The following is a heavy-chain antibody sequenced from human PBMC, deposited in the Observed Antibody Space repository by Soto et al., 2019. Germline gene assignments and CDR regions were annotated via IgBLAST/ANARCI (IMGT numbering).Heavy chain of an antibody. V-gene: IGHV1-69*02. D-gene: IGHD3-10*02. J-gene: IGHJ4*02. CDR1: GGTFSSYT. CDR3: ARGEGFSDYARSLDY. CDR2: VIPILGIA. Sequence: QVQLVQSGAEVKKPGSSVKVSCKASGGTFSSYTISWVRQAPGQGLEWMGRVIPILGIANYAQKFQGRVTITADKSTSTAYMELSSLRSEDTAVYYCARGEGFSDYARSLDYWGQGTLVTVSS.